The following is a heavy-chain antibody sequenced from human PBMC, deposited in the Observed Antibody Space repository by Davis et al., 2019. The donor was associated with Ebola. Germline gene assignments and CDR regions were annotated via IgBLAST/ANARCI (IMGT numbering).Heavy chain of an antibody. D-gene: IGHD3-3*01. CDR3: TSQSRNYDFWSGYRYYFDY. CDR1: GFTFNNAW. J-gene: IGHJ4*02. CDR2: IKSKTDGGTA. V-gene: IGHV3-15*01. Sequence: GESLKISCAASGFTFNNAWMSWVRQAPGKGLEWVGRIKSKTDGGTADYAVPVKGRFTISRDDSKNTLYLQMNSLKTEDTAVYYCTSQSRNYDFWSGYRYYFDYWGQGTLVTVSS.